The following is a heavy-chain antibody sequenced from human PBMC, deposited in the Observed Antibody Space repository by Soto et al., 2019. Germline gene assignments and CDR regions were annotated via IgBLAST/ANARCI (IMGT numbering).Heavy chain of an antibody. D-gene: IGHD2-2*01. CDR2: IIPILGIA. CDR1: GGTFSSYT. Sequence: QVQLVQSGAEVKKPGSSVKVSCKASGGTFSSYTISWVRQAPGQGLEWMGRIIPILGIANYAQKFQGRVTITADKSTSTAYMELSSLRSEHTAVYYCARAEEYCSSTSCYAHGMDVWGQGTTVTVSS. J-gene: IGHJ6*02. V-gene: IGHV1-69*02. CDR3: ARAEEYCSSTSCYAHGMDV.